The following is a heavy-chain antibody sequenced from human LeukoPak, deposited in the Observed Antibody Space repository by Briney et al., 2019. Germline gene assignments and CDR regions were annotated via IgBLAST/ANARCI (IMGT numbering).Heavy chain of an antibody. J-gene: IGHJ4*02. CDR1: GGSISSGGYS. CDR2: IYHSGST. D-gene: IGHD3-22*01. V-gene: IGHV4-30-2*01. Sequence: SETLSLTCAVSGGSISSGGYSWSWIRQPPGKGLEWIGYIYHSGSTYYNPSLKSRVTISVDRSKNQFSLKLSSVTAADTAVYYCASFTYYYDSSGYSHFGYFDYWGQGTLVTVSS. CDR3: ASFTYYYDSSGYSHFGYFDY.